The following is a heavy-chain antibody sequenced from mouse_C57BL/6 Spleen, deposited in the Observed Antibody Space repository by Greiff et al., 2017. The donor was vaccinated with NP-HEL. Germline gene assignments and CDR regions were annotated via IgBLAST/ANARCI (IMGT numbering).Heavy chain of an antibody. CDR2: IYPGSGST. Sequence: VQLQESGAELVKPGASVKMSCKASGYTFTSYWITWVKQRPGQGLEWIGDIYPGSGSTNYNEKFKSKATLTVDTSSSTAYMQLSSLTSEDSAVYYCARPITTVVATPFDYWGQGTTLTVSA. J-gene: IGHJ2*01. CDR3: ARPITTVVATPFDY. V-gene: IGHV1-55*01. D-gene: IGHD1-1*01. CDR1: GYTFTSYW.